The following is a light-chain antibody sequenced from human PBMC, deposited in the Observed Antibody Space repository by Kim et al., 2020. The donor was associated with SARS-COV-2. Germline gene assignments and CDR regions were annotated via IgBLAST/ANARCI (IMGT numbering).Light chain of an antibody. J-gene: IGLJ2*01. V-gene: IGLV3-19*01. CDR1: TLKTNY. CDR3: KPRDSSGNLLV. Sequence: VAWEQTARITCQGNTLKTNYAGWYKKKQGRAPLLVIFGKNNRPSGIPDGFSGSSPGNTASLTITGARAEDEADYDCKPRDSSGNLLVFGGGTQLTVL. CDR2: GKN.